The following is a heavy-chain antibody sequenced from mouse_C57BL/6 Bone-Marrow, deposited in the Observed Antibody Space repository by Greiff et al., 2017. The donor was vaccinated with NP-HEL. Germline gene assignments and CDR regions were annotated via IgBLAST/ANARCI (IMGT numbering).Heavy chain of an antibody. D-gene: IGHD4-1*01. Sequence: QVQLQPSGPGLVQPSQSLSITCKVSGFSLTSYGVHWVRQSPGKGLEWLAVLWSGGSTDYTAAFISRLSISKDKSKSQVFFKMNSLQADDTAIYYCARMELGRYAMDYWGQGTSVTVSS. CDR3: ARMELGRYAMDY. CDR2: LWSGGST. CDR1: GFSLTSYG. J-gene: IGHJ4*01. V-gene: IGHV2-2*01.